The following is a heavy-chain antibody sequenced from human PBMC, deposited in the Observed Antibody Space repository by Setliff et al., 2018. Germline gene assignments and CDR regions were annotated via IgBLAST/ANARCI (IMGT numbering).Heavy chain of an antibody. V-gene: IGHV3-48*03. CDR3: ARGVTIFGVVAYYYYYYYMDV. Sequence: PGGSLRLSCAASGFTFSSYEMNWVRQAPGKGLEWVSYISSSGSTIYYADSVKGRFTISRDNAKNSLYLQMNSLRAEDTAVYYCARGVTIFGVVAYYYYYYYMDVWGKGTTVTVSS. D-gene: IGHD3-3*01. J-gene: IGHJ6*03. CDR2: ISSSGSTI. CDR1: GFTFSSYE.